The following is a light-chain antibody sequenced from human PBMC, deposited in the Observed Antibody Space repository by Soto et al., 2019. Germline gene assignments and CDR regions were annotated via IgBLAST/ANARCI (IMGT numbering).Light chain of an antibody. Sequence: DMEMTQSPSSLYATVGDRVTITCRASQSISNSLNWYQHKPGKVPKLLIYAASSLQSGVPTRFSGSGSGTDLTLTINSLQSEDFATYYCQQSYGTPLTFGGGTKIEIK. CDR2: AAS. CDR1: QSISNS. V-gene: IGKV1-39*01. CDR3: QQSYGTPLT. J-gene: IGKJ4*01.